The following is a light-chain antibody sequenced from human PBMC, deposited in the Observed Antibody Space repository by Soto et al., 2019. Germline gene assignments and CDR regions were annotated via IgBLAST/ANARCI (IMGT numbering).Light chain of an antibody. J-gene: IGKJ1*01. CDR3: QQYKNWPRT. CDR1: QSVSTN. V-gene: IGKV3-15*01. CDR2: GAS. Sequence: ETVMTQSPATLSVSPGESATVSCRASQSVSTNLAWYQQKPGQAPRLLIYGASSGVTGMPGRFSGSGSGTEYTLTISSLQSEDSAVYYCQQYKNWPRTFGQGTKVEIK.